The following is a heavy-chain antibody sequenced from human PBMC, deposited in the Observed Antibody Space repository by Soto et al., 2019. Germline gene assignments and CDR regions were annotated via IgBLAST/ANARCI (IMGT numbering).Heavy chain of an antibody. D-gene: IGHD4-17*01. Sequence: ETLSPTCTVSGGSISSYYWSWIRQPPGKGLEWIGYIYYSGSTNYNPSLKSRVTISVDTSKNQFSLKLSSVTAADTAVYYCARRYGGHFDYWGQGTLVTVSS. V-gene: IGHV4-59*08. J-gene: IGHJ4*02. CDR3: ARRYGGHFDY. CDR1: GGSISSYY. CDR2: IYYSGST.